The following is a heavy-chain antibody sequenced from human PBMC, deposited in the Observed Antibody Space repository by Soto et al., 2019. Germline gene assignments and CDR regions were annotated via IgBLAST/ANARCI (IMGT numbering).Heavy chain of an antibody. CDR1: GFSLSSKTVG. CDR2: IYWDDDR. Sequence: QITLKVSGPALVNPTQTLTLTCTISGFSLSSKTVGVGWIRQPPGKALEWLAVIYWDDDRRYSPSLRTSLTLTKDTSKNQVVLTMANVDPMDTGTYYCAHVTITYGGVGGIDALDMWGQGTVVNVSS. D-gene: IGHD3-16*01. CDR3: AHVTITYGGVGGIDALDM. V-gene: IGHV2-5*02. J-gene: IGHJ3*02.